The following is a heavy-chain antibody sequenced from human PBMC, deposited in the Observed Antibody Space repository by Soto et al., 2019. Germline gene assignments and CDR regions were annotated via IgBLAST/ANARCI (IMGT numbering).Heavy chain of an antibody. CDR3: ARGLRSMGWFDP. D-gene: IGHD3-10*01. Sequence: SETLSLTCSVSGGYITSGGYYWTWIRQHPGKGLEWIGYIYYSGSTYYNPSLNSRLTISFDTSKNQFYLELSSVTAADTAVYYCARGLRSMGWFDPWGQGTLVTVSS. CDR2: IYYSGST. CDR1: GGYITSGGYY. J-gene: IGHJ5*02. V-gene: IGHV4-31*03.